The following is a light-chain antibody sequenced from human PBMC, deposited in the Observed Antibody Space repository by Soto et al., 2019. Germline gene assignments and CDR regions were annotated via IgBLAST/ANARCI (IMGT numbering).Light chain of an antibody. J-gene: IGKJ4*01. CDR1: QSLLRSDGYSS. CDR3: MQARQAPPT. V-gene: IGKV2-28*01. Sequence: DIVMTQSPVSLAVTPGAPAFISCRSSQSLLRSDGYSSLDWYRQKSGQSPQLLSHLGSFRASGVTDKFSASGSGTDVTLKSSRVEAEDVGFYFCMQARQAPPTFGGGTKVEL. CDR2: LGS.